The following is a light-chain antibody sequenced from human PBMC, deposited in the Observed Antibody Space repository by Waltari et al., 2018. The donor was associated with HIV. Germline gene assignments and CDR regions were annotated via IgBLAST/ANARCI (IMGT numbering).Light chain of an antibody. CDR1: QNIRTS. Sequence: DIQMTQSPSFVSASVGDRVSITCRASQNIRTSLARYQRGPGEAPSLLIYEASRLQGGVPSRFSGSGSGTSFILNIDKLQAEDFAMYYCQQANSFPHTFGGGT. V-gene: IGKV1-12*01. CDR3: QQANSFPHT. J-gene: IGKJ4*01. CDR2: EAS.